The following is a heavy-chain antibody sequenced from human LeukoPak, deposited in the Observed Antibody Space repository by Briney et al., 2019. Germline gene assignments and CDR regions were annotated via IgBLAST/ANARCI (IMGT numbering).Heavy chain of an antibody. V-gene: IGHV4-34*01. J-gene: IGHJ6*03. CDR1: GGSFSGYY. CDR3: ARDLSRPVYMDV. Sequence: SETLSLTCAVYGGSFSGYYWSWIRQPPGKGLEWIGEINHSGSTNYNPSPKSRVTISVDTSKNQFSLKLSSVTAADTAVYYCARDLSRPVYMDVWGKGTTVTVSS. D-gene: IGHD5/OR15-5a*01. CDR2: INHSGST.